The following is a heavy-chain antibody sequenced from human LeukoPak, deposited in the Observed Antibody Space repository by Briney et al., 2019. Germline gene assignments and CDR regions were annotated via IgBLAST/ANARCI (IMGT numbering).Heavy chain of an antibody. CDR3: ARGYVVAEGYGMDV. Sequence: SETLSLTCAVYGGSFSGYYWSWIRQPPGKGLGWIGYIYYSGSTNYNPSLKSRVTISVDTSKNQFSLKLSSVTAADTAVYYCARGYVVAEGYGMDVWGQGTTVTVSS. CDR2: IYYSGST. V-gene: IGHV4-59*01. D-gene: IGHD2-2*01. J-gene: IGHJ6*02. CDR1: GGSFSGYY.